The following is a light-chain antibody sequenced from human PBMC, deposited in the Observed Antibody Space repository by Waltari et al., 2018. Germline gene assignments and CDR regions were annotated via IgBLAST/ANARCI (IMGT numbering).Light chain of an antibody. Sequence: SSELTQDPAVSLALGQTVRITFQGDSLRSYYSSWYQQKPGQAPVPVIYGKNNRPSGIPDRFSGSSSGNTASLTITGAQAEDEADYYCNSRDSSGNHLVFGGGTKLTVL. CDR3: NSRDSSGNHLV. J-gene: IGLJ2*01. CDR2: GKN. V-gene: IGLV3-19*01. CDR1: SLRSYY.